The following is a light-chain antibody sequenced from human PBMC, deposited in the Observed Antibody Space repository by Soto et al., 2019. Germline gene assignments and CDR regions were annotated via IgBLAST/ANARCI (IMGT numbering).Light chain of an antibody. CDR2: DVS. CDR1: STDVGRYNY. V-gene: IGLV2-14*01. Sequence: QSALTQPASVSGSPGQSITISCTGTSTDVGRYNYVSWYQQHPGKAPKLMVYDVSNRPSWVSNRFSGSKSGITASLTISGLQAEDEADYYCTSYTSDSTYVFGTGTTLTVL. CDR3: TSYTSDSTYV. J-gene: IGLJ1*01.